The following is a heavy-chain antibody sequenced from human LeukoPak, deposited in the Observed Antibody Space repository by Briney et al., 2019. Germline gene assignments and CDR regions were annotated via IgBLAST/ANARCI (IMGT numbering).Heavy chain of an antibody. CDR3: AKERDSAMVTIDY. J-gene: IGHJ4*02. CDR1: GFTFSSYG. V-gene: IGHV3-30*02. Sequence: GGSLRLSSAASGFTFSSYGMHWVRQAPGKGLEWVAFIRYDGSNKYYADSVKGRFTISRDNSKNTLYLQMNSLRAEDTAVYYCAKERDSAMVTIDYWGQGTLVTVSS. D-gene: IGHD5-18*01. CDR2: IRYDGSNK.